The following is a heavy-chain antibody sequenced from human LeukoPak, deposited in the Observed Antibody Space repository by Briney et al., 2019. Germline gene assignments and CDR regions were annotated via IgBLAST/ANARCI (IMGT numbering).Heavy chain of an antibody. CDR1: GFTVSSNY. CDR2: ISYDGSNK. J-gene: IGHJ4*02. V-gene: IGHV3-30-3*01. Sequence: GGSLRLSCAASGFTVSSNYMSWVRQAPGKGLEWVAVISYDGSNKYYADSVKGRFTISRDNSKNTLYLQMNSLRAEDTAVYYCASGTGQLGLLDYWGQGTLVTVSS. D-gene: IGHD2-2*01. CDR3: ASGTGQLGLLDY.